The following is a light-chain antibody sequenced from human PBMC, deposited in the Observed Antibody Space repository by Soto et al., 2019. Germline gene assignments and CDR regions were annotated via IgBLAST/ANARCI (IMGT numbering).Light chain of an antibody. CDR2: DAF. CDR1: QSVSSS. CDR3: QQYGRSPFT. V-gene: IGKV3-20*01. Sequence: EIVLTQSPDTLSLSPGKRVTLSCRASQSVSSSLAWYQQKPGQAPRLLIYDAFIRAAGIPDGFSGSGSGTDFTLTISRLEPEDFAVYHCQQYGRSPFTFGGGTKVEIK. J-gene: IGKJ4*01.